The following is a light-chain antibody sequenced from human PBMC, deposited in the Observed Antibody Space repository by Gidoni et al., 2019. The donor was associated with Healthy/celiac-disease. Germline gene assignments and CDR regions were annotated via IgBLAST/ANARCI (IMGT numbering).Light chain of an antibody. Sequence: EIVLTQSPGTLSLSPGERATLSCRASQIVSSSYLAWYQQKPGQAPRLLIYGASSRATGIPDRFSGSGCGTDFTLTISRLGPEDFAVYYCQQYGSAPMYTFGQGTKLEIK. CDR1: QIVSSSY. V-gene: IGKV3-20*01. CDR3: QQYGSAPMYT. J-gene: IGKJ2*01. CDR2: GAS.